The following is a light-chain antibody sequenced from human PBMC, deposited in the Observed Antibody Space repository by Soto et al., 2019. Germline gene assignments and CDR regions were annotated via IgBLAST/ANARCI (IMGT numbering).Light chain of an antibody. CDR1: SSDVGGYNY. J-gene: IGLJ2*01. CDR3: SSYTRSSALDVV. V-gene: IGLV2-14*01. CDR2: EVS. Sequence: QSVLTQPASVSGSPGQSITISCTGTSSDVGGYNYVSWYQQHPGKAPQLMISEVSNQPSGVSKRFSGSKSGNTACLTISGVQAEDEYDYYCSSYTRSSALDVVFGGGTELAVL.